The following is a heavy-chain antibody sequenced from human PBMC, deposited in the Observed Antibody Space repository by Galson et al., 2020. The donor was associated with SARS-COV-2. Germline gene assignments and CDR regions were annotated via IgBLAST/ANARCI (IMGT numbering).Heavy chain of an antibody. D-gene: IGHD3-3*01. Sequence: GGSMRLSCAGSDFAFSSYPMNWIRQAPGKGLEWVSSISRTSTNIYYADSVKGRFTISRDNANNSVFLQMNSLRADDTAVYYCARDLPGDFWSGYPQFFDSWGQGVLVTVSS. CDR3: ARDLPGDFWSGYPQFFDS. V-gene: IGHV3-21*06. CDR1: DFAFSSYP. CDR2: ISRTSTNI. J-gene: IGHJ4*02.